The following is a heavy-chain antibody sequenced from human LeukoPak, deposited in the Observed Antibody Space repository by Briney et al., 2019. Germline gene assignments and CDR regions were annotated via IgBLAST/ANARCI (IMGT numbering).Heavy chain of an antibody. D-gene: IGHD6-19*01. Sequence: PGGSLRLSCAASGFTLSSYAMSWVRQAPGKGLEWVSSISASGGGTYYADSVKGRLTISRDTSKNTLYLQMNGLRAEDTAVYYCAKGEQWLEYFQHWGQGTLVTVSS. CDR3: AKGEQWLEYFQH. CDR1: GFTLSSYA. CDR2: ISASGGGT. J-gene: IGHJ1*01. V-gene: IGHV3-23*01.